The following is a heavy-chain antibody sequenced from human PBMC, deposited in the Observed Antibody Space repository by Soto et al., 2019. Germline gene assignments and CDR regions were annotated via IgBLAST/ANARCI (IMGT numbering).Heavy chain of an antibody. CDR1: GFTFSSYA. V-gene: IGHV3-30-3*01. CDR2: ISYDGSNK. D-gene: IGHD3-3*01. Sequence: QVQLVESGGGVVQPGRSLRLSCAASGFTFSSYAMHWVRQAPGKGLEWVAVISYDGSNKYYADSVKGRFTISRDNSKNTLYLQMNSLRAEDTAVYYCAREGRGIYDFWSGSPSWFDPWGQGTLVTVSS. J-gene: IGHJ5*02. CDR3: AREGRGIYDFWSGSPSWFDP.